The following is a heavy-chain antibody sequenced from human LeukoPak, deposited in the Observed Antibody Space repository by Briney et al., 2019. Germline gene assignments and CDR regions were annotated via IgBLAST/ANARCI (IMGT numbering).Heavy chain of an antibody. CDR3: ARGVYGDSHFDY. V-gene: IGHV3-7*03. CDR2: IKQDGSET. D-gene: IGHD4-17*01. Sequence: GRSLRLSCAASGFIFSDYWMSWVRQAPGKRLEWVGNIKQDGSETNYVYSVKGRFTISRDNAKNSLYLQMNSLRADDTAVYYCARGVYGDSHFDYWGQGTLVTVSS. CDR1: GFIFSDYW. J-gene: IGHJ4*02.